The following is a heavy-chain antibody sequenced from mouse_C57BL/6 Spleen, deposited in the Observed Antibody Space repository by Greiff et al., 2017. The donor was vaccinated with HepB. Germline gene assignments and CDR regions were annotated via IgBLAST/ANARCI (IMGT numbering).Heavy chain of an antibody. CDR2: ISSGGDYI. V-gene: IGHV5-9-1*02. J-gene: IGHJ4*01. D-gene: IGHD1-1*01. CDR1: GFTFSSYA. Sequence: EVQLVESGEGLVKPGGSLKLSCAASGFTFSSYAMSWVRQTPEKRLEWVAYISSGGDYIYYADTVKGRFTISRDNARNTLYLQMSSLKSEDTAMYYCTREGKTTVVEDYAMDYWGQGTSVTVSS. CDR3: TREGKTTVVEDYAMDY.